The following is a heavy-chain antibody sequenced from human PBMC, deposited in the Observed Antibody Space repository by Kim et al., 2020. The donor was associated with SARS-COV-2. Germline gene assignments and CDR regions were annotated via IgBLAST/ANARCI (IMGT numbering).Heavy chain of an antibody. CDR3: ARASGSYYYYYYMDV. J-gene: IGHJ6*03. D-gene: IGHD1-26*01. Sequence: AVAVKSRITINPDTSKNQFSLQLNSVTPEDTAVYYCARASGSYYYYYYMDVWGKGTTVTVSS. V-gene: IGHV6-1*01.